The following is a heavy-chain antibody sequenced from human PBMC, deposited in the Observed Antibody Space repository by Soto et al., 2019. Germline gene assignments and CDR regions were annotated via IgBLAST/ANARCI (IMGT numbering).Heavy chain of an antibody. CDR2: ISYDGSNK. CDR1: GFTFSSYG. V-gene: IGHV3-30*18. CDR3: AKDEERGDFWSGYPSRYFDY. Sequence: GGSLRLSCAASGFTFSSYGMHWVRQAPGKGLEWVAVISYDGSNKYYADSVKGRFTISRDNSKSTLYLQMSSLRAEDTAVYYCAKDEERGDFWSGYPSRYFDYWGQGTLVTVSS. D-gene: IGHD3-3*01. J-gene: IGHJ4*02.